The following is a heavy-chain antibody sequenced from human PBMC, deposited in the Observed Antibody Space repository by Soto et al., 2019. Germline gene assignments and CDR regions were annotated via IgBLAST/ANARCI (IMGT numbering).Heavy chain of an antibody. D-gene: IGHD1-1*01. Sequence: VQLVQSGAEGKKPGSSVKLSCKASGGTFNRYTITWVRQAPGQGLEWMGGIIPIFGTANYAQKFQGRVAIIADESTSAAYMELRSLRSEDTAVYYCALWGFRDGNNSKYNYSGMDVWGQGTTVTVSS. CDR1: GGTFNRYT. J-gene: IGHJ6*02. V-gene: IGHV1-69*01. CDR3: ALWGFRDGNNSKYNYSGMDV. CDR2: IIPIFGTA.